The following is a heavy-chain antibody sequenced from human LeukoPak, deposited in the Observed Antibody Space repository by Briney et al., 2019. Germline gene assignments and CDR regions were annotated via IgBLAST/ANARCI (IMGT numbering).Heavy chain of an antibody. Sequence: PGGSLRLSCAASGFTFSTYAMSWVRQAPGKGLEWVSAISGSGGSTYYADSVKGRFTISRDNSKNTLYLQMNSLRAKDTSIYFCAKALEQETVIALDSWGQGTWSPSPQ. J-gene: IGHJ4*02. D-gene: IGHD6-13*01. CDR2: ISGSGGST. CDR1: GFTFSTYA. V-gene: IGHV3-23*01. CDR3: AKALEQETVIALDS.